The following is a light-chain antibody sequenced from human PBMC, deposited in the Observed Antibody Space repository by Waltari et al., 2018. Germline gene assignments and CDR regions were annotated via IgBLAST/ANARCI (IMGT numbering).Light chain of an antibody. CDR2: LGS. V-gene: IGKV2-28*01. Sequence: DIVMTQSPLSLPVTPGEPASISCRSNQSLLHRNGKNYLGWYLQKPGQSPQLLIYLGSNRASGVPDRFSGSGSGTDCTLKISRVEAEDVGFYYCMHALETRNTFGPGTKVDIK. J-gene: IGKJ3*01. CDR3: MHALETRNT. CDR1: QSLLHRNGKNY.